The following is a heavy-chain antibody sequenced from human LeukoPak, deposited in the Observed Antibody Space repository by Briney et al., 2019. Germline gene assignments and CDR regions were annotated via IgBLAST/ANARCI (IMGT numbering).Heavy chain of an antibody. D-gene: IGHD2-15*01. Sequence: PGGSLRLSCAASGFTFSSYAMSWVRQAPGKGLEWVSAISGSGGSTYYADSVKGRFTISRDNSKNTLYLQMNSLRAEDTAVYYCAKPPHRTEKGRYYFDYWGQGTLVTVSS. CDR1: GFTFSSYA. CDR2: ISGSGGST. V-gene: IGHV3-23*01. CDR3: AKPPHRTEKGRYYFDY. J-gene: IGHJ4*02.